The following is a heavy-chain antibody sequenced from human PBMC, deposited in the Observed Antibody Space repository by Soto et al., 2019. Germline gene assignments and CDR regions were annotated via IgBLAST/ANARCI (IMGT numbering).Heavy chain of an antibody. CDR2: IYYSGST. Sequence: ASETLSLTCTVSGGSISSYYWSWIRQPPGKGLEWIGYIYYSGSTNYNPSLKSRVTISVDTSKNQFSLKLSSVTAADTAVYYCARPWGSGSSDNWFDPWGQGTLVTVSS. J-gene: IGHJ5*02. CDR3: ARPWGSGSSDNWFDP. D-gene: IGHD3-10*01. CDR1: GGSISSYY. V-gene: IGHV4-59*08.